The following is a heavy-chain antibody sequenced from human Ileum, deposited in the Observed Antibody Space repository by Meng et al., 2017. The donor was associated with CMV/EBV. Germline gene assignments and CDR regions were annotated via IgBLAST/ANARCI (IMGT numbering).Heavy chain of an antibody. Sequence: GGSLRLSCVASGFTFNNYWMNWVRQTPGKGLEWVANINKDGSQRYYLDSVKGRFSISRDNAKNSLFLQMNGLRADDTALYYCARDPPGDGGVTSDYWGQGILVTVSS. CDR2: INKDGSQR. CDR1: GFTFNNYW. V-gene: IGHV3-7*01. D-gene: IGHD7-27*01. CDR3: ARDPPGDGGVTSDY. J-gene: IGHJ4*02.